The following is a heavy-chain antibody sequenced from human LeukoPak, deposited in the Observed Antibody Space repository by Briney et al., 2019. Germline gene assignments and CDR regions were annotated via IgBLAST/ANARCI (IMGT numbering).Heavy chain of an antibody. CDR2: ISSSSSYI. V-gene: IGHV3-21*01. J-gene: IGHJ6*02. CDR3: ARASRSRGGSDYYYYGMDV. D-gene: IGHD2-15*01. Sequence: GGSLRLSCAASGFTFSSYAMSWVRQAPGKGLEWVSSISSSSSYIYYADSVKGRFTISRDNAKNSLYLQMNSLRAEDTAVYYCARASRSRGGSDYYYYGMDVWGQGTTVTVSS. CDR1: GFTFSSYA.